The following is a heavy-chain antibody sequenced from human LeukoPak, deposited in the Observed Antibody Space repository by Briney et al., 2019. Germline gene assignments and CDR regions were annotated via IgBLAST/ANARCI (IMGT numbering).Heavy chain of an antibody. V-gene: IGHV4-30-4*08. CDR3: ARVHIAAAGTRDYYYYMDV. Sequence: SQTLSLTCTVSGGSISSGDYYWSWIRQPPGKGLEWIGYIYYSGSTYYNPSLKSRVTISVGTSKNQFSLKLSSVTAADTAVYYCARVHIAAAGTRDYYYYMDVWGKGTTVTVSS. CDR1: GGSISSGDYY. D-gene: IGHD6-13*01. CDR2: IYYSGST. J-gene: IGHJ6*03.